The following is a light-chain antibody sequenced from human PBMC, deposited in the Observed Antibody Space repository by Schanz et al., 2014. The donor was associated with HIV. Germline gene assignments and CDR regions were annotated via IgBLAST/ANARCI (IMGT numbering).Light chain of an antibody. V-gene: IGLV2-11*01. CDR2: DVS. CDR1: SSDVGGYNY. Sequence: QSVLTQPRSVSGSPGQSVTISCTGTSSDVGGYNYVSWYQQPPGKAPKLLIYDVSKRPSGVPDRFSGSKSGNTASLTISGLQAEDEAHYYCTSYTSVATLVFGGGTKLTVL. CDR3: TSYTSVATLV. J-gene: IGLJ3*02.